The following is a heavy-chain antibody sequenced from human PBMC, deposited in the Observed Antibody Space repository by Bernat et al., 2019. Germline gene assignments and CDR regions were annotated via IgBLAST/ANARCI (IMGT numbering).Heavy chain of an antibody. CDR1: GYNFSINS. D-gene: IGHD4-23*01. CDR2: ISTYNGNT. J-gene: IGHJ4*02. Sequence: SGYNFSINSINWVRQAPGQGLEWMSWISTYNGNTNYAQNLQGRIILTRDTSTSTVYMELRSLRSDDTAVYYCARGVGGYSEDHCDKWGQGNL. V-gene: IGHV1-18*01. CDR3: ARGVGGYSEDHCDK.